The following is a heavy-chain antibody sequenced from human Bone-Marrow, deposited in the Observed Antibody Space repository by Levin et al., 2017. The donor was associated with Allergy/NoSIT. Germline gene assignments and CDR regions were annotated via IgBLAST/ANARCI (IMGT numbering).Heavy chain of an antibody. D-gene: IGHD6-19*01. CDR1: GFTFSSYW. J-gene: IGHJ4*02. CDR3: AREVEQSGWYPFGY. V-gene: IGHV3-74*01. Sequence: GGSLRLSCAASGFTFSSYWMHWVRQAPGKGLVWVSRINSDGSSTSYADSVKGRFTISRDNAKNTLYVQMNSLRAEDTAVYYCAREVEQSGWYPFGYWGQGTLVTVSS. CDR2: INSDGSST.